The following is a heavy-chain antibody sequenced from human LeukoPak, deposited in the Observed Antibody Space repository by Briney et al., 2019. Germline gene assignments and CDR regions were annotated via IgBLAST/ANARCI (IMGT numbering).Heavy chain of an antibody. CDR3: ARDQGPLDY. J-gene: IGHJ4*02. CDR2: ISLSGTPI. V-gene: IGHV3-48*02. CDR1: GFIFSNYA. Sequence: GGSLRLSCAASGFIFSNYAMNWVRQAPGKGLEWVSYISLSGTPIYYADSVKGRFTISRDNAKNSLYLQMNSLRDEDTAVYFCARDQGPLDYWGQRTLLTVSS.